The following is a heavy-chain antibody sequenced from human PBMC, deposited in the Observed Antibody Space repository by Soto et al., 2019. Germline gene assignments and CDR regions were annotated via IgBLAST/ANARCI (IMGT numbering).Heavy chain of an antibody. CDR1: GGSISSGDYY. CDR2: IYYSGST. CDR3: ARVGFGELLAHGMDV. Sequence: SENLSLTCTVSGGSISSGDYYWSWIRQPPGKGLEWIGYIYYSGSTYYNPSLKSRVTISVDTSKNQFSLKLSSVTAADTAVYYCARVGFGELLAHGMDVWGHGTTVTVSS. D-gene: IGHD3-10*01. V-gene: IGHV4-30-4*01. J-gene: IGHJ6*02.